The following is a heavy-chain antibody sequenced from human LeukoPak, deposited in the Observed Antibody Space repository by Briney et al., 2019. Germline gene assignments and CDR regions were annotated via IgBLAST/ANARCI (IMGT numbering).Heavy chain of an antibody. CDR1: GGTFSLYA. V-gene: IGHV1-69*05. Sequence: GASVKVSCKASGGTFSLYAIGWVRQAPGQGLEWMGGIIPVYGAANYAQKFQGRVTITTDESTSTAYMELSSLRSEDTAVYYCARDLKLGSHYYYYMDVWGKGTTVTVSS. CDR2: IIPVYGAA. CDR3: ARDLKLGSHYYYYMDV. J-gene: IGHJ6*03. D-gene: IGHD6-6*01.